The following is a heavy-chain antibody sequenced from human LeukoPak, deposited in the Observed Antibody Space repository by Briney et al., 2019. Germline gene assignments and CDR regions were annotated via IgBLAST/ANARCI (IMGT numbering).Heavy chain of an antibody. J-gene: IGHJ5*02. CDR2: IYSGGST. V-gene: IGHV3-53*01. CDR3: ARVPNYGSGSGFDP. CDR1: GFTVSSNY. D-gene: IGHD3-10*01. Sequence: PGGSLRLSCAASGFTVSSNYMSWVRQAPGKGLEWVSVIYSGGSTYYADSVKGRFTISRDNSKNTPYLQMNSLRAEDTAAYYCARVPNYGSGSGFDPWGQGTLVTVSS.